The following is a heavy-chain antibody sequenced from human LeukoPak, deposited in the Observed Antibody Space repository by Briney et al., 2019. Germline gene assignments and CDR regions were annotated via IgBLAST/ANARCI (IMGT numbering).Heavy chain of an antibody. J-gene: IGHJ4*02. V-gene: IGHV3-7*03. CDR2: IKQDGSEK. CDR1: GFTFSSYW. CDR3: ARAHFSSGWSEFDY. D-gene: IGHD6-19*01. Sequence: GGSLRLSCAASGFTFSSYWMSWVRQAPGKGLEWVANIKQDGSEKYYVDSVKGRFTISRDNSKNTLYLQMNSLRAEDTAVYYCARAHFSSGWSEFDYWGRGTLVTVSS.